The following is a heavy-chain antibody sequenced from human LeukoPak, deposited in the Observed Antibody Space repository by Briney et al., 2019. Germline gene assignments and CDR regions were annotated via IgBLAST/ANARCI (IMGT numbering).Heavy chain of an antibody. V-gene: IGHV4-59*01. Sequence: SETLSLTCTVSGGSISTYYWSWIRQPPGKGLEWIAYIYYSGSTDYNPSLRSRLTISIDTSMNQFSLNLNSVTAADTALYYCARVSRGFDNSFYYYYMDVWGKGTTVTVSS. CDR1: GGSISTYY. CDR2: IYYSGST. J-gene: IGHJ6*03. CDR3: ARVSRGFDNSFYYYYMDV. D-gene: IGHD4-23*01.